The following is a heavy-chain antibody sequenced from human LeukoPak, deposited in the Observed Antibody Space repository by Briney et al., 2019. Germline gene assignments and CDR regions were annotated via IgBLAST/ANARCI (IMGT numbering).Heavy chain of an antibody. CDR2: ISSSGSTI. J-gene: IGHJ3*02. V-gene: IGHV3-48*03. Sequence: GGSLRLSCAASGFTFSSYEMNWVRQAPGKGLEWVSYISSSGSTIYYADSVKGRFTISRDNAKNSLYLQMNSLRAEDTAVYYCAKNEAAAGTPLDAFDIWGQGTMVTVSS. CDR3: AKNEAAAGTPLDAFDI. CDR1: GFTFSSYE. D-gene: IGHD6-13*01.